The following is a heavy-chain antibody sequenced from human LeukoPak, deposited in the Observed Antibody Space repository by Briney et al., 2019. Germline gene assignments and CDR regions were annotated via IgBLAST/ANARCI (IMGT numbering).Heavy chain of an antibody. V-gene: IGHV4-4*07. Sequence: SETLSLTCTVSGGSISRYYWSWVRQPAGKGLEWIGRIYTSGSTNYNPSLKSRVTMSLDTSKNQFSLKLSSVTAADTAVYCASGRILTPFDYWGQGTLVTVSS. J-gene: IGHJ4*02. CDR3: ASGRILTPFDY. CDR2: IYTSGST. D-gene: IGHD3-9*01. CDR1: GGSISRYY.